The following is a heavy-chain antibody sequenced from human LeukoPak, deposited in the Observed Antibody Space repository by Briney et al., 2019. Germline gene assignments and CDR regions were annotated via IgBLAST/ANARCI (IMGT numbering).Heavy chain of an antibody. CDR2: ISWNSGSI. CDR3: AKDLYPHCVTDTNAFDI. D-gene: IGHD2-21*02. V-gene: IGHV3-9*01. Sequence: GRSLRLSCAASGFTFDDYAMHWVRQAPGKGLEWVSGISWNSGSIGYADSVKGRFTISRDNAKNSLYLQMNSLRAEDTALYYCAKDLYPHCVTDTNAFDIWGQGTMVTVSS. J-gene: IGHJ3*02. CDR1: GFTFDDYA.